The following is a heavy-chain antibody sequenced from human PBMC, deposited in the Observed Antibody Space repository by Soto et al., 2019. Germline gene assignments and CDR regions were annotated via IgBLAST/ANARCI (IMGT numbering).Heavy chain of an antibody. V-gene: IGHV4-59*01. D-gene: IGHD4-4*01. Sequence: SETLSLTCTVSGGSISSYYWSWIRQPPGKGLEWIGYIYYSGSTNYNPSLKSRVTISVDTSKNQFSLQLNSVTAADTAVYYCARDTGNYGLDYWVQGTLVTVSS. CDR1: GGSISSYY. CDR3: ARDTGNYGLDY. CDR2: IYYSGST. J-gene: IGHJ4*02.